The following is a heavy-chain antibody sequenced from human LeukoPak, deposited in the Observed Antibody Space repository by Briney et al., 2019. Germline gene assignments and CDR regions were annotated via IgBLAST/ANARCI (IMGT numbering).Heavy chain of an antibody. CDR1: GYTFTSYG. D-gene: IGHD5-24*01. CDR2: ISAYNGNT. Sequence: GASVKVSCKASGYTFTSYGISWVRQAPGQGLEWMGWISAYNGNTNYAQKLQGRVTITADKSTSTAYMELSSLRSEDTAVYYCARGDGYNYHFDYWGQGTLVTVSS. CDR3: ARGDGYNYHFDY. J-gene: IGHJ4*02. V-gene: IGHV1-18*01.